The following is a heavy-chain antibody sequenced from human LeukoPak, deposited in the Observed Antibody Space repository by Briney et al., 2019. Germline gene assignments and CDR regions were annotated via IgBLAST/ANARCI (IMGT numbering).Heavy chain of an antibody. J-gene: IGHJ4*02. D-gene: IGHD1-26*01. CDR3: VRGDSGDY. V-gene: IGHV3-21*01. CDR2: IDNSGRTM. CDR1: GFTFSTYT. Sequence: GGSLRLSCAASGFTFSTYTMNWVRQAPGKGLEWVSSIDNSGRTMYYADSVKGRFTISRDNAKNSLYLQMNSLRAEDTAVYYCVRGDSGDYWGQGTLVTVSS.